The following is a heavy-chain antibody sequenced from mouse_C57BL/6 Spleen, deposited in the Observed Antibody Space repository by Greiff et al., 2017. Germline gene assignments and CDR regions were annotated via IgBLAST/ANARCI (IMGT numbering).Heavy chain of an antibody. CDR3: TRPSSGYDY. V-gene: IGHV1-15*01. D-gene: IGHD3-2*02. Sequence: VQLQQSGAELVRPGASVTLSCKASGYTFTDYEMHWVKQTPVHGLEWIGAIDPETGGTAYNQKFKGKAILTADKSSSTAYMELRSLTSEDSAVXYCTRPSSGYDYWGQGTTLTVSS. CDR1: GYTFTDYE. J-gene: IGHJ2*01. CDR2: IDPETGGT.